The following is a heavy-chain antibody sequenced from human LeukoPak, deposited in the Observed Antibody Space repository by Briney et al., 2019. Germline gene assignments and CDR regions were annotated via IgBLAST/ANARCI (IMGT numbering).Heavy chain of an antibody. J-gene: IGHJ4*02. CDR2: INSDGSST. Sequence: PGGSPRPSCAPSRFTFSGYCMHWVPPAPRKRLVWVSRINSDGSSTSYADSVKGRFTISRDNAKNTLYLQMNSLRAEDTAVYYCARVPGWGQGTLVTVSS. CDR3: ARVPG. CDR1: RFTFSGYC. V-gene: IGHV3-74*01.